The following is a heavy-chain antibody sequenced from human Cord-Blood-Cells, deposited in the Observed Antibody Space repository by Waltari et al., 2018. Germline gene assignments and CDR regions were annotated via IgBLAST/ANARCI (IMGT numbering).Heavy chain of an antibody. Sequence: QVKLVQAGAEVKKPGSSVKVSCKASGGSFSSYTISWVRQAPGQGLEWMGRINPILGIANYAQKFQGTVTITADKSTSTAYMELSSLRSEDTAVYYCASERGYYDYWGQGTLVTVSS. J-gene: IGHJ4*02. V-gene: IGHV1-69*02. CDR1: GGSFSSYT. CDR2: INPILGIA. CDR3: ASERGYYDY.